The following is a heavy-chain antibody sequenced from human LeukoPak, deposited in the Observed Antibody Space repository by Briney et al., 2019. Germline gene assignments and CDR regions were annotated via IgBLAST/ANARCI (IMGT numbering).Heavy chain of an antibody. D-gene: IGHD3-10*01. V-gene: IGHV1-2*02. CDR3: ARGSNSGSLRYYFDY. CDR2: INPNSGGT. J-gene: IGHJ4*02. Sequence: ASVKVSCKASGYTFTGYYMHWVRQAPGQGLEWMGWINPNSGGTNYAQKFQGRVTMTRDTSISTAYMELSRLRSDDTAVYYCARGSNSGSLRYYFDYWGQGTLVTVSS. CDR1: GYTFTGYY.